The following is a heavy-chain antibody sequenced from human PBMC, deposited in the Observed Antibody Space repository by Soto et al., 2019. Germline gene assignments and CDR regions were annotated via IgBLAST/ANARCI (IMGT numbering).Heavy chain of an antibody. V-gene: IGHV3-64*01. Sequence: PGGSLRLSCAASGFTFSSYAMHWVRQAPGKGLEYVSAISSNGGSTYYANSVKGRFTISRDNSKNTLYLQMGSLRAEDMAVYYCAREAPGFGELLFNWFDPWGQGTLVTVPS. J-gene: IGHJ5*02. D-gene: IGHD3-10*01. CDR3: AREAPGFGELLFNWFDP. CDR2: ISSNGGST. CDR1: GFTFSSYA.